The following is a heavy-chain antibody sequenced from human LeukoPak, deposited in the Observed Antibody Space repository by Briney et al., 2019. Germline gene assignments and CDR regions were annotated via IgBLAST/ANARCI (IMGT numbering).Heavy chain of an antibody. Sequence: ASVKVSCKASGYTFTGYYMHWVRQAPGQGLEWMGWINPNSGGTNYAQMLHGRVTMTRDTSISTAYMELSRLRSDDTAVYYCATTARSTVTTSLGYWGQGTLVSVSS. V-gene: IGHV1-2*02. J-gene: IGHJ4*02. CDR2: INPNSGGT. CDR1: GYTFTGYY. D-gene: IGHD4-17*01. CDR3: ATTARSTVTTSLGY.